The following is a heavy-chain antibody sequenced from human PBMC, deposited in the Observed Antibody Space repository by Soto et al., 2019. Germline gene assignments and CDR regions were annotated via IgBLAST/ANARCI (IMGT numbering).Heavy chain of an antibody. CDR1: GGSISSSSYY. CDR2: IYYSGST. Sequence: SETLSLTCTVSGGSISSSSYYWGWIRQPPGKGLEWIGSIYYSGSTYYNPSLKSRVTISVDTSKNQFSLKLSSVTAADTAVYYCARQGSVRGAIPNWFDPWGQGTLVTVSS. D-gene: IGHD3-10*01. V-gene: IGHV4-39*01. J-gene: IGHJ5*02. CDR3: ARQGSVRGAIPNWFDP.